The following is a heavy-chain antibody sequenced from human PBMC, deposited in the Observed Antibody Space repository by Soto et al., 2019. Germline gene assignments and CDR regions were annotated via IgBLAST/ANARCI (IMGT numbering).Heavy chain of an antibody. J-gene: IGHJ4*02. V-gene: IGHV1-24*01. CDR2: FDPEDGET. Sequence: ASVKVSCKVSGYTLTELSMHWLRQAPGKGLEWMGGFDPEDGETIYAQKFQGRVTMTEDTSTDTAYMELSSLRSEDTAVYCCATDLGVGPPSPVAYWGQGTLVTSPQ. CDR1: GYTLTELS. CDR3: ATDLGVGPPSPVAY. D-gene: IGHD1-26*01.